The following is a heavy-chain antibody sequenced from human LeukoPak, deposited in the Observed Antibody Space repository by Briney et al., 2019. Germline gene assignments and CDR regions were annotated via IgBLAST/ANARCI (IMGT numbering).Heavy chain of an antibody. CDR3: ARGGEGYNGPGFN. V-gene: IGHV3-74*01. CDR2: MDTDGSNI. J-gene: IGHJ4*02. Sequence: PGGSLRLSCAASGFTFSSHWMHWVRQAPGKGLVWVPRMDTDGSNINYADSVKGRFTISRDNAKNTLYLQMNSLRAEDTAVYYCARGGEGYNGPGFNWGQGTLVTVSS. D-gene: IGHD5-12*01. CDR1: GFTFSSHW.